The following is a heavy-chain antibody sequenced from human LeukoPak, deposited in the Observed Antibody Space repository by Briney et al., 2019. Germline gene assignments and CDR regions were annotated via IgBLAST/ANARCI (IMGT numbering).Heavy chain of an antibody. Sequence: SETLSLTCTVPGGSISSSSYYWGWIRQPPGKGLEWIGSIYYSGSTYYNPSLKSRVTISVDTSKNQFSLKLGSVTAADTAVYYCARSPGAFDIWGQGTMVTVSS. J-gene: IGHJ3*02. V-gene: IGHV4-39*01. CDR1: GGSISSSSYY. CDR2: IYYSGST. CDR3: ARSPGAFDI.